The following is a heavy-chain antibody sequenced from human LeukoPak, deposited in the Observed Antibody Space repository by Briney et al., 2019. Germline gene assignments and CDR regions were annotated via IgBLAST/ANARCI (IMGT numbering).Heavy chain of an antibody. V-gene: IGHV4-30-4*01. D-gene: IGHD3-22*01. Sequence: PSETLSLTCTVSGGSISSGDYYWSCIRQPPGKGLEWIGYIYYSGSTYYNPSLKSRVTISVDTSKNQFSLKLSSVTAADTAVYYCARDTYYYDSSGYSPFYYYGMDVWGQGTTVTVSS. J-gene: IGHJ6*02. CDR3: ARDTYYYDSSGYSPFYYYGMDV. CDR1: GGSISSGDYY. CDR2: IYYSGST.